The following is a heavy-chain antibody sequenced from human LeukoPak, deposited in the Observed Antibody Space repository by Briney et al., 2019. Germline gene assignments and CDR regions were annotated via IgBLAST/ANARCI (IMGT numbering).Heavy chain of an antibody. CDR2: INHSGST. V-gene: IGHV4-34*01. Sequence: PSETLSLTCAAYGGSFSGYYWSWIRQPPGKGLEWIGEINHSGSTNYNPSLKSRVIISVDTSKNQFSLKLSSVTAADTAVYYCARGIAVAGQGFDYWGQGTLVTVSS. D-gene: IGHD6-19*01. CDR1: GGSFSGYY. CDR3: ARGIAVAGQGFDY. J-gene: IGHJ4*02.